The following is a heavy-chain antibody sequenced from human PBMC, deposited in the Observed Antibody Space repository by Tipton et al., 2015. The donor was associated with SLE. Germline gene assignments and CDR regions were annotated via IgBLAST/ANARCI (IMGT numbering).Heavy chain of an antibody. D-gene: IGHD3-3*01. J-gene: IGHJ3*02. Sequence: TLSLTCTVSGGSISSGDYYWSWIRQPPGKGLEWIGYIYHSGSTYYNPSLKSRVTISVDRSKNQFSLKLSSVTAADTAVYYCARGRDYDFWSGYPDAFDIWGQGTMVTVSS. CDR3: ARGRDYDFWSGYPDAFDI. CDR2: IYHSGST. V-gene: IGHV4-30-2*01. CDR1: GGSISSGDYY.